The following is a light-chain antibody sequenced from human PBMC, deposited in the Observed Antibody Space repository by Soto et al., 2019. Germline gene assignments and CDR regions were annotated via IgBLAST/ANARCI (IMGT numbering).Light chain of an antibody. J-gene: IGKJ5*01. V-gene: IGKV3-11*01. CDR2: DAS. Sequence: EIVLTQSPATLSLSPGERATLSCRASQSVSSYLAWYQQKPGQAPRLLIYDASNRATGIPARFSGSGSGTDFTLTISSQEPEDFAVYDCQQRSNWQGITFGQGTRLEIK. CDR1: QSVSSY. CDR3: QQRSNWQGIT.